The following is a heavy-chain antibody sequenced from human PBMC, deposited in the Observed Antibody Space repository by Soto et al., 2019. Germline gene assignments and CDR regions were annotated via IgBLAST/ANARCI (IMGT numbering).Heavy chain of an antibody. CDR1: GFSFVSYA. D-gene: IGHD6-19*01. V-gene: IGHV3-23*01. CDR3: AKATTNGGWFNPFDS. Sequence: PWGSLRISCASSGFSFVSYAMNWVRQAPGKGLEWVSGLSGSGTSTYYADSVKGRFTISRDNSRDTLFLQMNSLTADDTAVYYCAKATTNGGWFNPFDSWGQGALVTVSS. CDR2: LSGSGTST. J-gene: IGHJ4*02.